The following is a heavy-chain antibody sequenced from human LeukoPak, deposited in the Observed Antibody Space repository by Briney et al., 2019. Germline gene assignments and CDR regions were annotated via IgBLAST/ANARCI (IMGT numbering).Heavy chain of an antibody. V-gene: IGHV3-74*01. J-gene: IGHJ4*02. Sequence: GRSLRLSCAASGFTFDDYAMHWVRQAPGKGLVWVSCIKGDGSSTDYADSVKGRFTISRDNAKNTLLLQMNSLRAEDTAVYYCVRDGVGAPPFDYWGQGVLVTVSS. CDR3: VRDGVGAPPFDY. D-gene: IGHD1-26*01. CDR1: GFTFDDYA. CDR2: IKGDGSST.